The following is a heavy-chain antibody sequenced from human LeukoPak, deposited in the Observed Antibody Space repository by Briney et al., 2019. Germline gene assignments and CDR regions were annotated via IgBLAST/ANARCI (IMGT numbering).Heavy chain of an antibody. CDR2: IGGSSDFA. Sequence: PGGSLRLSCAASGCTFSDYAMSWVRQAPGKGLEWVSAIGGSSDFAYYAEYVKGRFTISRDNSRETLYLQMNSLRAEDTAVYYCAKADRGWGVITKDWGQGALVTVSS. CDR3: AKADRGWGVITKD. V-gene: IGHV3-23*01. CDR1: GCTFSDYA. J-gene: IGHJ4*02. D-gene: IGHD3-10*01.